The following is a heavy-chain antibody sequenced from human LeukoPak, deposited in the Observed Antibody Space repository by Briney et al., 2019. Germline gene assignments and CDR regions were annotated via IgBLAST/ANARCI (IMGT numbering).Heavy chain of an antibody. CDR1: GGSFSGYY. Sequence: ASETLSLTCAVYGGSFSGYYWSWIRQPPGKGLEWIGEINHSGSTNYNPSLKSRVTISVDTSKNQFSLKLSSVTAADTAVYYCARESELVRSFDIWGQGTMVTVSS. V-gene: IGHV4-34*01. CDR3: ARESELVRSFDI. J-gene: IGHJ3*02. D-gene: IGHD3-10*01. CDR2: INHSGST.